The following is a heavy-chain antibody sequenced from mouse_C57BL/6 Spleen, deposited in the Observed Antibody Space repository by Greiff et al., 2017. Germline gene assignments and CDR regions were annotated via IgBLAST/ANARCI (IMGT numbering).Heavy chain of an antibody. J-gene: IGHJ4*01. D-gene: IGHD1-1*01. V-gene: IGHV5-12*01. CDR2: ISNGGGST. Sequence: EVKLVESGGGLVQPGGSLKLSCAASGFTFSDYYMYWVRQTPEKRLEWVAYISNGGGSTYYPDTVKGRFTISRDNAKNTLYLQMSRLKSEDTAMYYCARLYGSSSYYARDYWGKGTSVTVSS. CDR1: GFTFSDYY. CDR3: ARLYGSSSYYARDY.